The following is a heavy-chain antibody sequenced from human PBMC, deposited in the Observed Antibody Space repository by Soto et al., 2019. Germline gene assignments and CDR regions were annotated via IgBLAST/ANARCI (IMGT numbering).Heavy chain of an antibody. CDR2: IGTAGDT. CDR1: GFTFSSYD. CDR3: ARALGIAVAGMDYYYGMDV. D-gene: IGHD6-19*01. J-gene: IGHJ6*02. V-gene: IGHV3-13*04. Sequence: GGSLRLSCAASGFTFSSYDMHWVRQATGKGLEWVSAIGTAGDTYYPGSVKGRFTISRENAKNSLYLQMNSLRAGDTAVYYCARALGIAVAGMDYYYGMDVWGQGTTVTVSS.